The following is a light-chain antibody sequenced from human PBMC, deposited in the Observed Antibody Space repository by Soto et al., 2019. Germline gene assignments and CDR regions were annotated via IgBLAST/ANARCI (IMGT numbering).Light chain of an antibody. CDR1: QSVSSSY. Sequence: EIVLTQSPGTLSLSPGEGATLSCRASQSVSSSYIAWYQQRPGQTPSLLIYGASTRATGIPDRFSGSGSGTPFPPTISRLEPGDFAVYYCQHFGGTTFTFGQGTRLEIK. CDR3: QHFGGTTFT. V-gene: IGKV3-20*01. J-gene: IGKJ5*01. CDR2: GAS.